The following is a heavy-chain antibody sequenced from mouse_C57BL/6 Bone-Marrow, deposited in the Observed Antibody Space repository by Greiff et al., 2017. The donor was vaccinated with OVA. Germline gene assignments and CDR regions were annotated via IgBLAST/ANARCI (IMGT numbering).Heavy chain of an antibody. Sequence: VQLQQSGAELVRPGASVKLSCTASGFNITDYYMHWVKQRPEQGLEWIGRIDPEDGDTEYAPKFQGKATMTAHTSSNTAYLQLSSLTSEDTAVYYCTRDWDGWFAYWGQGTLVTVSA. CDR3: TRDWDGWFAY. V-gene: IGHV14-1*01. CDR1: GFNITDYY. D-gene: IGHD4-1*01. CDR2: IDPEDGDT. J-gene: IGHJ3*01.